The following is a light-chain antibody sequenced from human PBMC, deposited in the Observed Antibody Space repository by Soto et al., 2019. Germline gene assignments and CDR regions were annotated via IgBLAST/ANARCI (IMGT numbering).Light chain of an antibody. V-gene: IGKV3-20*01. J-gene: IGKJ2*01. CDR2: AAS. Sequence: EIVLTQSPGTLSLSPGERATLPCRASQSVSSTYLAWYQQKPGQPPRLLIYAASSRATGIPDRFSGTGSGSDFTLTISRLEPEDFAVYSCQQYDNSLYTFGPGTKLEIK. CDR1: QSVSSTY. CDR3: QQYDNSLYT.